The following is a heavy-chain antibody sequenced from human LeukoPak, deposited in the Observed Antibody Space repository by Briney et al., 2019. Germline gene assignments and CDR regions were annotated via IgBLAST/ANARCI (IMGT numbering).Heavy chain of an antibody. J-gene: IGHJ5*02. CDR3: AREGREWFDNWFDP. V-gene: IGHV4-59*12. CDR1: GGSISSYY. CDR2: IYYSGST. Sequence: SETLSLTCTVSGGSISSYYWSWIRQPPGKGLEWIGYIYYSGSTNYNPSLKSRVTISVDTSKNQFSLKLSSVTAADTAVYYCAREGREWFDNWFDPWGQGTLVTVSS. D-gene: IGHD3-3*01.